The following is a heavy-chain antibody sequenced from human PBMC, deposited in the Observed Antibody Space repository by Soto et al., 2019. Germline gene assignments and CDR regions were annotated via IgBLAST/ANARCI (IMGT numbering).Heavy chain of an antibody. D-gene: IGHD6-13*01. CDR2: INSSGST. CDR3: ARDQGVAAAGITWFDP. Sequence: SEPLSLTCTVSGASLSRYRSSWFRQPAGKGLEWIGHINSSGSTTYNPSLKSRVTMSVDTSKNQFAPRLMSLTDSDTVVDYCARDQGVAAAGITWFDPWGQGSLVTVSS. CDR1: GASLSRYR. V-gene: IGHV4-4*07. J-gene: IGHJ5*02.